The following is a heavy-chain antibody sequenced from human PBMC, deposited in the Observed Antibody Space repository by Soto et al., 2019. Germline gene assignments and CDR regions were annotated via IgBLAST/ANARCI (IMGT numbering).Heavy chain of an antibody. D-gene: IGHD6-25*01. Sequence: EVHLVESGGGLVQPGGSLTLSCAASEFAFSSYWMTWVRQAPGKGLEWVANIRKDGSQRSYLDSVRGRFTISRDNSKTSLYLQMNSLRADDTALYFCARDVSPGSSGLYFEAFDIWGQGTMVTVSS. CDR1: EFAFSSYW. V-gene: IGHV3-7*05. J-gene: IGHJ3*02. CDR3: ARDVSPGSSGLYFEAFDI. CDR2: IRKDGSQR.